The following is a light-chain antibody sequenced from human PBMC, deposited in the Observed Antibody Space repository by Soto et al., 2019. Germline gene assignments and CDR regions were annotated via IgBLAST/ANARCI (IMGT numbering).Light chain of an antibody. V-gene: IGLV2-14*01. CDR2: DVS. Sequence: QSALTQPASVSGSPGQSITISCTGTSSDVGGYNYVSWYQQDPGKAPKLMIYDVSNRPSGVSNRFSGSKSGNTASLTISGLQAEDEADYYCSSYTSSSTLAYVFGTGTKVTVL. J-gene: IGLJ1*01. CDR3: SSYTSSSTLAYV. CDR1: SSDVGGYNY.